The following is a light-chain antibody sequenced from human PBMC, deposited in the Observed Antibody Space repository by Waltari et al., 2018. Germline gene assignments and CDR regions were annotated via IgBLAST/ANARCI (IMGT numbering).Light chain of an antibody. J-gene: IGKJ1*01. CDR2: GAS. Sequence: EIVLTQSPGTLSLSPGERATLSCWASQSVGRSLAWYQQKRGQAPRLLIYGASTRATGIPDRFSGSGSGTDFSFTISRLEPEDFAVYYCQHYVRLPVTFGQGTKLEIK. V-gene: IGKV3-20*01. CDR3: QHYVRLPVT. CDR1: QSVGRS.